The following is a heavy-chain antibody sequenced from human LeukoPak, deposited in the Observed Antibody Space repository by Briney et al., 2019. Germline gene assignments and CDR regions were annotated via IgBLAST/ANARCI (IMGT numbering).Heavy chain of an antibody. D-gene: IGHD4-23*01. V-gene: IGHV3-53*01. CDR3: ARRAGNSHPYDY. J-gene: IGHJ4*02. CDR2: SDGST. Sequence: GGSLRLSCAASELSVSTNCMTWVRQAPGKGLEWVSFSDGSTYYADSVRGRFTISRDNSKNTVYLQMNGLRAEDTAVYYCARRAGNSHPYDYWGQGTLVTVSS. CDR1: ELSVSTNC.